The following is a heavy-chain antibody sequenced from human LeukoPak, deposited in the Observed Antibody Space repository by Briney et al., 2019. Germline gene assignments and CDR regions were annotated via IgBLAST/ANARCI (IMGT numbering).Heavy chain of an antibody. CDR2: MNPNTGNT. CDR3: ARGLDTSPVGSFDY. J-gene: IGHJ4*02. Sequence: ASVKVSCKASGYTFTNYDISWVRQATGQGLEWMGWMNPNTGNTVYAQNFHDRVTLTRNTSINTAYMELSSLRFEDTAVYYCARGLDTSPVGSFDYWGQGNLVTVSS. V-gene: IGHV1-8*01. CDR1: GYTFTNYD. D-gene: IGHD3-10*01.